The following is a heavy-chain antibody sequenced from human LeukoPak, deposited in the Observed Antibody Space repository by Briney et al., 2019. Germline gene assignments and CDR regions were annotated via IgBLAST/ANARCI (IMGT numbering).Heavy chain of an antibody. Sequence: GGSQRLSCAASGFTSSDYYMTWIRQPPGKGPEWISYISSSGGTTTYVDSVRGRFTISRDNAKNSLYLQMNSLRADDTAVYYCARSNYYTVDVWGQGTAVTVSS. CDR3: ARSNYYTVDV. V-gene: IGHV3-11*01. CDR1: GFTSSDYY. J-gene: IGHJ6*02. CDR2: ISSSGGTT.